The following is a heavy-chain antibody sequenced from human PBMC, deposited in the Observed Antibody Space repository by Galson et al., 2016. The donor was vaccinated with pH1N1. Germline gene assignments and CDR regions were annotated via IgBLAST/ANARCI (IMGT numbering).Heavy chain of an antibody. V-gene: IGHV4-4*07. CDR1: GDSISNYY. J-gene: IGHJ6*03. CDR2: IYVSGTT. D-gene: IGHD3-22*01. Sequence: ETLSLTCTVSGDSISNYYWSWIRQPAGKGLEWIGRIYVSGTTNYNPSLKSRVTMSVDTSKNQVSLRLSSVTAADTAVYYCARDRPYERRGYHYDSYYYMDVWGKGTTVTVSS. CDR3: ARDRPYERRGYHYDSYYYMDV.